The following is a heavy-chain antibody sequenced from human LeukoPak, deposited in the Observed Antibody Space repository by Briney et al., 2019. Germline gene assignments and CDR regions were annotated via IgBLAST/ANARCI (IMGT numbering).Heavy chain of an antibody. V-gene: IGHV4-4*07. Sequence: SETLSPTCTVSGGSISSYYWSWIRQPAGKGLEWIGRIYTSGSTNYNPSLKSRVTMSVDTSKNQFSLKLSSVTAADTAVYYCARDWYYYDISGYYRGYYYYGMDVWGQGTTVTVSS. CDR3: ARDWYYYDISGYYRGYYYYGMDV. CDR1: GGSISSYY. CDR2: IYTSGST. D-gene: IGHD3-22*01. J-gene: IGHJ6*02.